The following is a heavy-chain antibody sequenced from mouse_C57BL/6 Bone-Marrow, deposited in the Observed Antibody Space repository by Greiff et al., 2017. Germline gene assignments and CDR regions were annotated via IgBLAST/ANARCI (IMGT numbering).Heavy chain of an antibody. J-gene: IGHJ1*03. V-gene: IGHV14-4*01. D-gene: IGHD1-1*01. CDR3: TTCPLYYYGSLVV. CDR2: IDPENGDT. Sequence: EVQLQQSGAELVRPGASVKLSCTASGFNIKDDYMHWVKQRPEQGLEWIGWIDPENGDTEYASKFQGKATITADTSSNTAYLQLSILTSEDTAVYYCTTCPLYYYGSLVVWGTGTTVTVSS. CDR1: GFNIKDDY.